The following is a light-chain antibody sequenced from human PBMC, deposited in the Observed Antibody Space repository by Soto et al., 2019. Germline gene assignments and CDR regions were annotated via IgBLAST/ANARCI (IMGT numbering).Light chain of an antibody. CDR2: RNN. V-gene: IGLV1-47*01. CDR1: NSNIGSNY. CDR3: SAWDDSLL. J-gene: IGLJ2*01. Sequence: QSVLTQSPSASGTPGQTVTISCSGSNSNIGSNYVFWYQQLPGAAPKLLIYRNNQRPSGVPDRFSGSKSGTSASLAISGLRSEDEGDYYCSAWDDSLLFGGGTKVTVL.